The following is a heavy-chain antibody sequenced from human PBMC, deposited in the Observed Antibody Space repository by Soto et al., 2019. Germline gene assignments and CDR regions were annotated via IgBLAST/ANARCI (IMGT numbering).Heavy chain of an antibody. Sequence: SETLSLTCTVSGGSVSSGSYYWSWIRQPPGKGLEWIGYIYYSGSTNYNPSLKSRVTISVDTSKNQFSLKLSSVTAADTAVYYCARDSRPGATGYYYYGMDVWGQGTTVTVSS. V-gene: IGHV4-61*01. CDR2: IYYSGST. CDR3: ARDSRPGATGYYYYGMDV. J-gene: IGHJ6*02. D-gene: IGHD6-25*01. CDR1: GGSVSSGSYY.